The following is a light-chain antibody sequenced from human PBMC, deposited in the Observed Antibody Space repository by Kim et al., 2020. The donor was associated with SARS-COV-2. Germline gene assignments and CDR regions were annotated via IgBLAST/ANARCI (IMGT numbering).Light chain of an antibody. CDR2: GAS. CDR1: QSVSSNC. CDR3: QQYSSSPAT. J-gene: IGKJ1*01. Sequence: SPEERATLSCRASQSVSSNCLAWYQQKPGQAPRLLIYGASSRATGIPDRFSGSGSGTDFTLTITRLEPEDFAVYYCQQYSSSPATFGQGTKVDIK. V-gene: IGKV3-20*01.